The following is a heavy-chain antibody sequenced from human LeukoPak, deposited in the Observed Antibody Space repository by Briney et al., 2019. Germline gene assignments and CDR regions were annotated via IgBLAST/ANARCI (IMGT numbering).Heavy chain of an antibody. J-gene: IGHJ4*02. CDR1: GYTFTSYG. CDR2: ISAYNGNT. Sequence: GASVEVSCKASGYTFTSYGISWVRQAPGQGLEWMGWISAYNGNTNYAQKFQGRVTITADESTSTAYMELSSLRSEDTAVYYCASSSGYYNDVVEDYWGQGTLVTVSS. CDR3: ASSSGYYNDVVEDY. V-gene: IGHV1-18*01. D-gene: IGHD3-22*01.